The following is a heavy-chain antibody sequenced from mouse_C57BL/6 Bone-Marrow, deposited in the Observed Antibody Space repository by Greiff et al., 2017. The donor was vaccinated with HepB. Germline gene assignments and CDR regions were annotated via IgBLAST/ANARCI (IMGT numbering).Heavy chain of an antibody. J-gene: IGHJ4*01. Sequence: DVQLQESGPELVKPGASVKISCKASGYSFTGYYMNWVKQSPEKSLEWIGEINPSTGGTTYNQKFKAKATLTVDKSSSTAYMQLKSLTSEDSAVYYCARGYDYSPMDYWGQGTSVTVSS. CDR2: INPSTGGT. CDR1: GYSFTGYY. D-gene: IGHD2-4*01. CDR3: ARGYDYSPMDY. V-gene: IGHV1-42*01.